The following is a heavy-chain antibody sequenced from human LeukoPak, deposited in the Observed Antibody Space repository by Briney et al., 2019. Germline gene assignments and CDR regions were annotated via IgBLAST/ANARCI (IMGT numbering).Heavy chain of an antibody. Sequence: ASVKVSCKASGYTFTSYGISWVRQAPGQGLEWMGWINPNSGGTNYAQKFQGRVTMTRDTSISTAYMELSRLRSDDTAVYYCARGEDIVLMVYAMGPRDFDLWGRGTLVTVSS. V-gene: IGHV1-2*02. CDR3: ARGEDIVLMVYAMGPRDFDL. CDR2: INPNSGGT. D-gene: IGHD2-8*01. J-gene: IGHJ2*01. CDR1: GYTFTSYG.